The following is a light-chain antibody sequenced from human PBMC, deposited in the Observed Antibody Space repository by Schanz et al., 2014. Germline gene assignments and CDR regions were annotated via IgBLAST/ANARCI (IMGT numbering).Light chain of an antibody. J-gene: IGLJ1*01. CDR3: CSYAGSYTYV. CDR1: SIDVGLYNY. Sequence: QSALTQPASVSGSPGQSITISCTGTSIDVGLYNYVSWYQQHPGKAPKLMIYDVSNRPSGVSNRFSGSKSGNTASLTVSGLQAEDEADYYCCSYAGSYTYVFGTGTKLTVL. V-gene: IGLV2-14*01. CDR2: DVS.